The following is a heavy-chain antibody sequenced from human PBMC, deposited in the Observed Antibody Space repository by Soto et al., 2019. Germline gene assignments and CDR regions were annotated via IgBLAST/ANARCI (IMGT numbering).Heavy chain of an antibody. Sequence: QVQLQESGPGLVKPSQTLSLTCTVSGGSISIGVYYWNWIRQHPGKGLEWIGYTYHTWSTYYNPYLESRVNISVDPSKDQFSLKRSSVTAEYTAVYYCASIGNPDASGYFDDGGQGTLVPVSS. CDR1: GGSISIGVYY. V-gene: IGHV4-31*03. D-gene: IGHD6-25*01. J-gene: IGHJ4*02. CDR2: TYHTWST. CDR3: ASIGNPDASGYFDD.